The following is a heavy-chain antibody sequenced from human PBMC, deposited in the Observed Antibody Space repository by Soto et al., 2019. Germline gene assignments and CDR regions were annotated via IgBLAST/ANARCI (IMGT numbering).Heavy chain of an antibody. Sequence: PGGSLRLSCAASGFTFSDYYMSWIRQAPGKGLEWVSYISSSGSTIYYADSVKGRFTISRDNAKNSLYLQMNSLRAEDTAVYYCARERGGPVYYYDSSGYPVDYWGQGTLVTVSS. CDR2: ISSSGSTI. CDR3: ARERGGPVYYYDSSGYPVDY. CDR1: GFTFSDYY. D-gene: IGHD3-22*01. J-gene: IGHJ4*02. V-gene: IGHV3-11*04.